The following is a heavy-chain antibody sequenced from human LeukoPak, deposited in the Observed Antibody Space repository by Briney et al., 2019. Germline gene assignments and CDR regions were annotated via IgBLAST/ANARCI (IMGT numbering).Heavy chain of an antibody. CDR1: GGSLSSYY. V-gene: IGHV4-59*01. Sequence: SETLSLTCTDSGGSLSSYYWSWIRQPPGKGLEWIGYIYYNGSTNYNPSLKSRVNTSVDASKNQFSLKLSSVTAADTAVYYCARGSGNEGNDYWGQGTLVTVSS. D-gene: IGHD3-10*01. J-gene: IGHJ4*02. CDR3: ARGSGNEGNDY. CDR2: IYYNGST.